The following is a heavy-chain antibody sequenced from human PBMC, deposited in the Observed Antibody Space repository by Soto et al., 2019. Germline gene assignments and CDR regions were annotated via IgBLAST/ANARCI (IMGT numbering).Heavy chain of an antibody. D-gene: IGHD3-22*01. V-gene: IGHV3-7*01. CDR1: GFTFSSYW. J-gene: IGHJ4*02. CDR2: IKQDGSEK. CDR3: ARVTDYYESSGYFDY. Sequence: GGSLRLSCAASGFTFSSYWMSWVRQAPWKGLEWVANIKQDGSEKYYVDSVKGRFTISRDNAKNSLNLQMNSLGAEDTAVYYCARVTDYYESSGYFDYWGQGTLVTVSS.